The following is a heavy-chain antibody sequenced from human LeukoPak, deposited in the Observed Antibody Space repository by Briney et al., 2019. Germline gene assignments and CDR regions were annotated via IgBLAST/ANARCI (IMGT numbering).Heavy chain of an antibody. CDR1: GFTFSSYA. CDR3: SKVGPPYFFDF. J-gene: IGHJ4*02. CDR2: FSGSGGST. V-gene: IGHV3-23*01. Sequence: RGSLRLSCAASGFTFSSYALSSGPQAPGQGVEWVSAFSGSGGSTYYADSVKGRFTISRDNSKNTLYLQINSPRAEDTTRYYLSKVGPPYFFDFWGQGTLVTVSS.